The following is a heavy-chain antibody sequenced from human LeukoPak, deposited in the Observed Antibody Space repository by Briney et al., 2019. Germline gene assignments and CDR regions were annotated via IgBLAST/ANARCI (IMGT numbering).Heavy chain of an antibody. J-gene: IGHJ6*03. V-gene: IGHV4-34*01. CDR3: ARGKDEPNYYYYYMDV. D-gene: IGHD1-14*01. Sequence: SETLSLTCAVYGGSFSGYYWSWIRQPPGKGLEWIGEINHSGSTNYNPSLKSRVTISVDTSENQFSLKLSSVTAADTAVYYCARGKDEPNYYYYYMDVWGKGTTVTVSS. CDR1: GGSFSGYY. CDR2: INHSGST.